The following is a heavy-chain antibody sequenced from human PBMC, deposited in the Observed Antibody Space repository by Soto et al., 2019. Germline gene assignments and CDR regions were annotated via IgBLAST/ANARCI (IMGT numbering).Heavy chain of an antibody. CDR1: GFTFSSYA. CDR2: ISGSGGST. J-gene: IGHJ4*02. Sequence: GGSLRLSCAASGFTFSSYAMSWVRQAPGKGLEWVSAISGSGGSTYYADSVKGRFTISRDNSKNTLYLQMNSLRAEDTAVYYCAKIAGDICGGDCYGVNYWGQGTLVTVSS. D-gene: IGHD2-21*02. V-gene: IGHV3-23*01. CDR3: AKIAGDICGGDCYGVNY.